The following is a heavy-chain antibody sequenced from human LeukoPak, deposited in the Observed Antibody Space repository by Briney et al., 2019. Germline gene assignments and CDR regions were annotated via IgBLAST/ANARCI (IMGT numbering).Heavy chain of an antibody. D-gene: IGHD2-2*01. Sequence: GGSLRLSCAASGFTFTNYGMHWVRQAPGKGLEYASSISSNGGSTYYATSVKGRFTISRDNSKNTLYLQMGSLRAEDMAVYYCARQYCSSTSCSFDYWGQGTLVTVSS. V-gene: IGHV3-64*01. J-gene: IGHJ4*02. CDR2: ISSNGGST. CDR1: GFTFTNYG. CDR3: ARQYCSSTSCSFDY.